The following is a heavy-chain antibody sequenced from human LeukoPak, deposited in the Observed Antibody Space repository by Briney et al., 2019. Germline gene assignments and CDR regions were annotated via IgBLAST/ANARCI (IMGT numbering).Heavy chain of an antibody. CDR1: GFTFDDYA. CDR3: AKDKYSSSWYYFDY. D-gene: IGHD6-13*01. Sequence: SGGSLRLSCAASGFTFDDYAMHWVRQAPGKGLEWVSLISWDGGSTYYADSVKGRFIISRDNAKNFLYLQMNSLRAEDMALYYCAKDKYSSSWYYFDYWGQGTLVTVSS. CDR2: ISWDGGST. J-gene: IGHJ4*02. V-gene: IGHV3-43D*03.